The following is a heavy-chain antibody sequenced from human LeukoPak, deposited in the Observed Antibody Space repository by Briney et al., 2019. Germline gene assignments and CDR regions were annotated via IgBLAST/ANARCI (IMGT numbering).Heavy chain of an antibody. CDR2: IYYSGST. CDR3: ARLGLGSSSSFINFDH. CDR1: GGSISIYY. V-gene: IGHV4-59*01. J-gene: IGHJ4*02. D-gene: IGHD6-6*01. Sequence: SETLSLTCTVSGGSISIYYWSWIRQPPGKGLEWIGYIYYSGSTNYNPSLKSRVTISVDTSKNQFSLKLSSVTAADTAVSYCARLGLGSSSSFINFDHWGQGTLVTVSS.